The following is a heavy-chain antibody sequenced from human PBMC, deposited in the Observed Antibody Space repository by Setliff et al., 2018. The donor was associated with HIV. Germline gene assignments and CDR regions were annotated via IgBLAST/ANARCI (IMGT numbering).Heavy chain of an antibody. CDR3: ARDEENYYDSGGAFDI. D-gene: IGHD3-10*01. CDR2: INPNSGGT. V-gene: IGHV1-2*02. CDR1: GYTFTGYY. Sequence: ASVKVSCKASGYTFTGYYMHWVRQAPGQGLEWMGWINPNSGGTTYAQKFQGRVTMTRDTSISTAYMEVSRLRSDDTAVYYCARDEENYYDSGGAFDIWGQGTTVTVSS. J-gene: IGHJ3*02.